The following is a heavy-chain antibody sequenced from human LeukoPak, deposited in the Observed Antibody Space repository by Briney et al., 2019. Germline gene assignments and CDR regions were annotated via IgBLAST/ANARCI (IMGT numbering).Heavy chain of an antibody. CDR2: IYYSGST. V-gene: IGHV4-59*08. D-gene: IGHD3-22*01. Sequence: SETLSLTCIVSGGSISSYYWSWIRQPPGKGLEWIGYIYYSGSTNYNPSLKSRVTISVDTSKNQFSLKLSSVTAADTAVYYCATSMIVARASFDLWGRGTLVTVSP. CDR3: ATSMIVARASFDL. J-gene: IGHJ2*01. CDR1: GGSISSYY.